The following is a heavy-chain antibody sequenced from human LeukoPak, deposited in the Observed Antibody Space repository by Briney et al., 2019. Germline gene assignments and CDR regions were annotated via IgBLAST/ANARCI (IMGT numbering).Heavy chain of an antibody. V-gene: IGHV3-74*01. CDR1: GFTFSSYW. Sequence: TGGSLRLSCAASGFTFSSYWMHWVRQAPGKGLVWVSRINGDGSSTSYADSVKGRFTISRDNAKNTLYLQMNSLGAEDTAVYYCARARNCSSGTCYKDYWGQGTLVTVSS. J-gene: IGHJ4*02. D-gene: IGHD2-15*01. CDR3: ARARNCSSGTCYKDY. CDR2: INGDGSST.